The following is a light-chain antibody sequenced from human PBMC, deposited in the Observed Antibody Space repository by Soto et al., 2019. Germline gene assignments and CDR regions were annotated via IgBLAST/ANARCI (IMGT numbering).Light chain of an antibody. CDR2: LNSDGSH. Sequence: QLVLTQPPSASASLGASVKLTCTLSSGHSSYAIAWHQQQPEKGPRYLMKLNSDGSHSKGDGIPDRFSGSSSGAERYLTISSLQSEDEADYYCQTWSTDIRVFGGGTKLTFL. J-gene: IGLJ3*02. CDR1: SGHSSYA. V-gene: IGLV4-69*01. CDR3: QTWSTDIRV.